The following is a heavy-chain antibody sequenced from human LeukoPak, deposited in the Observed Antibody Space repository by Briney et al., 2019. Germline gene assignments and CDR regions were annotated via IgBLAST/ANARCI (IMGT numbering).Heavy chain of an antibody. D-gene: IGHD3-3*01. CDR3: ARDSSRVFWSGTQDYGMDV. Sequence: GASVKVSCKASGYTFTGYYMHWVRQAPGQGLEWMGRINPNSGGTNYAQKFQGRVTMTRDTSISTAYMELSSLRSEDTAVYYCARDSSRVFWSGTQDYGMDVWGQGTTVTVSS. V-gene: IGHV1-2*06. J-gene: IGHJ6*02. CDR2: INPNSGGT. CDR1: GYTFTGYY.